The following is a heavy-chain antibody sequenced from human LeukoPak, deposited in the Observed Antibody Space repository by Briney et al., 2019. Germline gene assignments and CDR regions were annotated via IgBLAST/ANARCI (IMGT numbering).Heavy chain of an antibody. CDR3: AKDLSFSTSCFDY. J-gene: IGHJ4*02. CDR2: ITHDGSIK. D-gene: IGHD3-3*02. V-gene: IGHV3-30*18. Sequence: GGSLRLSCAASGFTFSSYGMHWVRQAPGKGLEWVAVITHDGSIKYYGDSVKGRFTISRDNSKNTLYLQMNSLRAEDTAVYYCAKDLSFSTSCFDYWGQGTLVTVSS. CDR1: GFTFSSYG.